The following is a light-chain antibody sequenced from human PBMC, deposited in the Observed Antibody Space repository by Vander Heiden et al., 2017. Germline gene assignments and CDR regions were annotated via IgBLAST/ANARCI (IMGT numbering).Light chain of an antibody. V-gene: IGKV3-20*01. J-gene: IGKJ1*01. CDR3: QQYGSSPWT. Sequence: EIVLTQSPGTLSLSPGERATLSCRASQSVSSSYLAWYQQKPGQAPRLLIDGASSRATGIPERFSGSGSGTDFILTISRLEPEDFAVYYCQQYGSSPWTFGQGTKVEIK. CDR2: GAS. CDR1: QSVSSSY.